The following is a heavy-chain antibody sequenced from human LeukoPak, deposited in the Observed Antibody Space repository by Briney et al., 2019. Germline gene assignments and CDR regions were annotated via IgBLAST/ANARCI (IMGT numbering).Heavy chain of an antibody. CDR3: ARPQDGPYYMDV. D-gene: IGHD2-15*01. Sequence: ASETLSLTCAVYGGSFSGYYWTWVRQPPGKGLEWIGEINHRGSTHYNPSLRSRVTISVDTSKKQFSLRLSSVTAADTAVYYCARPQDGPYYMDVWGNGTTVTVSS. J-gene: IGHJ6*03. CDR2: INHRGST. CDR1: GGSFSGYY. V-gene: IGHV4-34*01.